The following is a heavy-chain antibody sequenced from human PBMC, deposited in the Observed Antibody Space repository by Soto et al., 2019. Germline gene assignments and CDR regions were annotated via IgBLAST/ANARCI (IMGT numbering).Heavy chain of an antibody. Sequence: SEALSLTCTVSGGSISSSSYYWGWIRQPPGKGLEWIGSIYYSGSTYYNPSLKSRVTISVDTSKNQFSLKLSSVTAADTAVYYCAGSPFASGFDYWGQGTLVTVSS. J-gene: IGHJ4*02. V-gene: IGHV4-39*01. CDR3: AGSPFASGFDY. D-gene: IGHD3-10*01. CDR2: IYYSGST. CDR1: GGSISSSSYY.